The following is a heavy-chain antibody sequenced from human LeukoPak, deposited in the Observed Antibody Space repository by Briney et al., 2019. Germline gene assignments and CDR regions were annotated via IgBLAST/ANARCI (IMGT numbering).Heavy chain of an antibody. J-gene: IGHJ3*02. V-gene: IGHV3-30*04. CDR1: GFTFSMYA. D-gene: IGHD2-2*02. CDR3: AREIYPPAFDI. Sequence: GGSLRLSCAASGFTFSMYAIHWVRQAPGKGLEWVAVISYDGSNKYYADSVKGRFTISRDNSKNTLYLQMNSLRAEDTAVYYCAREIYPPAFDIWGQGTMVTVSS. CDR2: ISYDGSNK.